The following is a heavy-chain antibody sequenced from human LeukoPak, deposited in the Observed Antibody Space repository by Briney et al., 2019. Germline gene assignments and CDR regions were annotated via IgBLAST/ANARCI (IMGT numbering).Heavy chain of an antibody. J-gene: IGHJ6*03. V-gene: IGHV3-21*01. CDR1: GFTFSSYN. Sequence: GGSLRLSCAASGFTFSSYNMNWVRQAPGKGLEWVSSITSTSSYIYYADSVKGRFTISRDNARNSLYLQMNSLRAEDTAVYYCARDPYSGNYGDYYYYMDVWGKGTTVTISS. D-gene: IGHD1-26*01. CDR3: ARDPYSGNYGDYYYYMDV. CDR2: ITSTSSYI.